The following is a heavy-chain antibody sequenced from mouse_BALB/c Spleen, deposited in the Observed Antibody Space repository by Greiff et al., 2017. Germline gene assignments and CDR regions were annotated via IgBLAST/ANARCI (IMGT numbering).Heavy chain of an antibody. V-gene: IGHV6-6*02. D-gene: IGHD2-2*01. CDR2: IRLKSNNYAT. Sequence: EVKVVESGGGLVQPGGSMKLSCVASGFTFSNYWMNWVRQSPEKGLEWVAEIRLKSNNYATHYAESVKGRFTISRDDSKSSVYLQMNNLRAEDTGIYYCTRLYGYDVWFAYWGQGTLVTVSA. J-gene: IGHJ3*01. CDR1: GFTFSNYW. CDR3: TRLYGYDVWFAY.